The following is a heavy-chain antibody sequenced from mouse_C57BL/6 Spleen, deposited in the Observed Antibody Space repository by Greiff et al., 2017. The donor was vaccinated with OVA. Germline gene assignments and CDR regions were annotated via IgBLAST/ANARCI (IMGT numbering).Heavy chain of an antibody. D-gene: IGHD1-1*01. CDR1: GFTFSDYG. CDR3: ATTTVVATPYSMDY. Sequence: VLLVESVAGLVKPGGSLKLSCAASGFTFSDYGMHWVRQAPEKGLEWVAYISSGSSTTNYADTVKGRFTISRDNATNTAFLQLTSLRSEDTAMYYCATTTVVATPYSMDYWGQGTSVTVSS. V-gene: IGHV5-17*01. J-gene: IGHJ4*01. CDR2: ISSGSSTT.